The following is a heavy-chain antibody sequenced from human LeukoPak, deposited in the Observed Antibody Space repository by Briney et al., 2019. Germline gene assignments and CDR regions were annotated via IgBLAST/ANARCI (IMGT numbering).Heavy chain of an antibody. Sequence: ASVKVSCKASGYTFTSYDIHWVRQASGQGLEWMGWMSPNSGNTVYAQKFQGRVTMTRNTSISTAYMELSSLSSEDAAVYYCARGCSSTTCSWPFDYWGQGTLVTVSS. V-gene: IGHV1-8*01. CDR3: ARGCSSTTCSWPFDY. CDR2: MSPNSGNT. CDR1: GYTFTSYD. D-gene: IGHD2-2*01. J-gene: IGHJ4*02.